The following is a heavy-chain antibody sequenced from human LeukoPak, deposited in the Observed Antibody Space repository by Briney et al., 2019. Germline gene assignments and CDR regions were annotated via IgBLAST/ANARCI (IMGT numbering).Heavy chain of an antibody. CDR2: IWYDGSNK. CDR3: ARDFTSYSSSWYLDYYYYGMDV. D-gene: IGHD6-13*01. J-gene: IGHJ6*02. V-gene: IGHV3-33*01. CDR1: GFTFSSYG. Sequence: GGSLRLSCAASGFTFSSYGVHWVRQAPGKGLEWVAVIWYDGSNKYYADSVKGRFTISRDNSKNTLYLQMNSLRAEDTAVYYCARDFTSYSSSWYLDYYYYGMDVWGQGTTVTVSS.